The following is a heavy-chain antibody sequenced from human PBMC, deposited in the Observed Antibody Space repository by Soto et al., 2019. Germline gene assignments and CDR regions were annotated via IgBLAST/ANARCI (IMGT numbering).Heavy chain of an antibody. D-gene: IGHD3-3*01. CDR3: ARDYAESDPGSRFRWSGQDS. CDR1: GFTFSDYY. J-gene: IGHJ4*02. V-gene: IGHV3-11*01. Sequence: QVQLVESGGGLVKPGGSLRLSCAASGFTFSDYYMNWIRQAPGKGLEIISYISSSGANIYYADSVKGRFTISRDNAKNSLYLQMNILRAEDTAVYFCARDYAESDPGSRFRWSGQDSWGQVTLVTVSS. CDR2: ISSSGANI.